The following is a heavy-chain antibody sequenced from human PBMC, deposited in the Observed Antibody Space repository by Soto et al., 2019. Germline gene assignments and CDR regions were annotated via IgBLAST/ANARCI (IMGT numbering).Heavy chain of an antibody. CDR2: ISSSSSYI. Sequence: EVQLVESGGGLVKPGGSLRLSCAASGFTFSSYSMNWVRQAPGKGLEWVSSISSSSSYIYYADSVKGRFTISRDNAKNSLYLQMNRLRAEDTAVYYCARVGGQSKVPWGQGTLVTVSS. V-gene: IGHV3-21*01. CDR3: ARVGGQSKVP. J-gene: IGHJ5*02. CDR1: GFTFSSYS. D-gene: IGHD6-25*01.